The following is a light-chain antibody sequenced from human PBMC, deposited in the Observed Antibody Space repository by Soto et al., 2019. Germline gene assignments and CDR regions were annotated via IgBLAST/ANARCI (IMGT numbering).Light chain of an antibody. CDR3: TSWTTSPTMI. J-gene: IGLJ2*01. CDR2: DVN. CDR1: SSDIGAYNF. V-gene: IGLV2-14*03. Sequence: QSALTQPASVSGSPGQSITISCTGTSSDIGAYNFVSWYQQHPGKAPTLMLYDVNIRPSGVSNRFSGSKSGNTASLTISGLQAEDEADYYCTSWTTSPTMIFGGGTELTVL.